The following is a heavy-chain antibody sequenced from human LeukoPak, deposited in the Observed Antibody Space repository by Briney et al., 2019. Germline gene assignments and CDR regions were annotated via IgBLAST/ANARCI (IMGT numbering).Heavy chain of an antibody. J-gene: IGHJ4*02. V-gene: IGHV4-39*01. CDR1: GGSITSSSHY. Sequence: SETLSLTCSVSGGSITSSSHYWGWIRQPPGKGLQWIGLIYYDGSAYYNLSLKSRLTISIDTSKSQFSLQLSSVTAADTAVYYCAKHYMGSYYNRGLDYWGQGTLVTVSS. CDR2: IYYDGSA. CDR3: AKHYMGSYYNRGLDY. D-gene: IGHD3-10*01.